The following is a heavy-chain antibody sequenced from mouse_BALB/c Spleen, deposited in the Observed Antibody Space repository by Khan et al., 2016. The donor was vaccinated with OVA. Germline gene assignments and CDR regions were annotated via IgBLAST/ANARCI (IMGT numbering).Heavy chain of an antibody. Sequence: EVHLVESGGGLVKPGGSLKLSCAASGFTFSTFAMSWVRQTPEKRLEWVASINSDGDYTYYPDNVTGRFTISRDNATNTPYLQMNSLRSEDTAMYYCARAPYGNFAYWGQGTLVTVSA. V-gene: IGHV5-9-3*01. J-gene: IGHJ3*01. CDR1: GFTFSTFA. CDR3: ARAPYGNFAY. CDR2: INSDGDYT. D-gene: IGHD2-1*01.